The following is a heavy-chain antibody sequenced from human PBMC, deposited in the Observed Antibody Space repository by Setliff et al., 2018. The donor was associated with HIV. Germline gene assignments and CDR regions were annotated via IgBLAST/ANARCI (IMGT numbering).Heavy chain of an antibody. V-gene: IGHV1-18*01. Sequence: ASVKVSCKTSGYTFSDYGITWVRQAPGQGLEWMGWISVYNGNTNYAQKFQGRLSMSTASSTSTANMFLRSLRYDDTAVYYCARDRVAVAGKEEYFQHWGQGTLVTVSS. CDR1: GYTFSDYG. J-gene: IGHJ1*01. D-gene: IGHD6-19*01. CDR3: ARDRVAVAGKEEYFQH. CDR2: ISVYNGNT.